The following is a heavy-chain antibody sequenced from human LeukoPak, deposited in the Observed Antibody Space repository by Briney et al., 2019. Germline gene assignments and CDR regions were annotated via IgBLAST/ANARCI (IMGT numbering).Heavy chain of an antibody. Sequence: GGSLRLSCAASGFRFTDYTMNWVRQAPGKGLEWVANIKQDESEKFYVDFVRGRFTVSRDNAKNSLYLQTNDLRVEDTAVYYCARDGIQLEPGSYLWGQGTLATVSS. CDR1: GFRFTDYT. CDR3: ARDGIQLEPGSYL. D-gene: IGHD1-1*01. V-gene: IGHV3-7*01. J-gene: IGHJ4*02. CDR2: IKQDESEK.